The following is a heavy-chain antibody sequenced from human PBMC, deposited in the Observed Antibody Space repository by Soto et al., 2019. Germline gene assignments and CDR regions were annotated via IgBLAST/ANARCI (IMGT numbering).Heavy chain of an antibody. J-gene: IGHJ3*02. Sequence: PGDSLKISCAASGFTFSSYSMSWVRQAPGKGLEWVSAISGSGGSTYYADSVKGRFTISRDNSKNTLYLQMNSLRAEDTAVYYCAKVLHYDILTGYPVDAFDIWGQGTMVTVSS. CDR3: AKVLHYDILTGYPVDAFDI. CDR1: GFTFSSYS. V-gene: IGHV3-23*01. D-gene: IGHD3-9*01. CDR2: ISGSGGST.